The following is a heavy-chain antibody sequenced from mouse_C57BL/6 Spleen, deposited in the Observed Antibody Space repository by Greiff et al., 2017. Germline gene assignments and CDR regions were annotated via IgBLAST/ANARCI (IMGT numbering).Heavy chain of an antibody. J-gene: IGHJ1*03. CDR2: ISHGGGST. D-gene: IGHD3-3*01. V-gene: IGHV5-12*01. CDR3: ARGTILEGYLYFDV. Sequence: EVQRVESGGGLVQPGGSLKLSCAASGFTFSDYYMYWVRQTPEKRLEWVAYISHGGGSTYYPDTVKGRITIARDNAKNTRYLQMSRLKSEDTAMYYCARGTILEGYLYFDVWGTGTTVTVAS. CDR1: GFTFSDYY.